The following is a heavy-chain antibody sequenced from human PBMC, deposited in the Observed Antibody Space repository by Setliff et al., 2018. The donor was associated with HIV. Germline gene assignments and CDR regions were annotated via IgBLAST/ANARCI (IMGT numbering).Heavy chain of an antibody. D-gene: IGHD3-10*01. J-gene: IGHJ4*02. CDR2: IYHSGNT. V-gene: IGHV4-38-2*02. Sequence: SETLSLTCTVSGYSISSGFYWGWIRQPPGKGLEWIGSIYHSGNTYYIPSLQSRVTISVDTSKNQFSLKLSSVTAADTAVYYCARELLRSWDGSENSYKPYYFDYWGQGTLVTVSS. CDR1: GYSISSGFY. CDR3: ARELLRSWDGSENSYKPYYFDY.